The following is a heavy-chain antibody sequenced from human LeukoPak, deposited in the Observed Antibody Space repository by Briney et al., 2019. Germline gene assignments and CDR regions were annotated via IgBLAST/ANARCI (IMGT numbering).Heavy chain of an antibody. CDR2: IYTSWST. CDR3: ARDPQNDYGDLNWFDP. J-gene: IGHJ5*02. V-gene: IGHV4-61*02. CDR1: GGSISSGSFY. Sequence: SQTLSLTCTVSGGSISSGSFYWRWIRQPAGKGLEWIGRIYTSWSTNYNPSLKSRVTISLDPSKNQFSLKLSSVTAADTAVYYCARDPQNDYGDLNWFDPWGQGTLVTVSS. D-gene: IGHD4-17*01.